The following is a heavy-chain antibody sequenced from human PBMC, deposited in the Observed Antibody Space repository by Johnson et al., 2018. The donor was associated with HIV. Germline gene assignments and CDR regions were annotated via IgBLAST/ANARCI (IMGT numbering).Heavy chain of an antibody. Sequence: QVQLVESGGGVVQPGRSLGLSCAASGFTFSTSGIHWVRQAPGKGLEWVAVISPDGSNKYYADSVKGRFTISRDNSKNTLYLQMNSLRAGDTAVYFCARRDPWVENGAFDIWGQGTMVTVSS. CDR3: ARRDPWVENGAFDI. CDR2: ISPDGSNK. D-gene: IGHD5-24*01. V-gene: IGHV3-30*03. CDR1: GFTFSTSG. J-gene: IGHJ3*02.